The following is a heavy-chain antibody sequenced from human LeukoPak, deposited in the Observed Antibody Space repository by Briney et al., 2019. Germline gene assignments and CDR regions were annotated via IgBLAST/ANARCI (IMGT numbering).Heavy chain of an antibody. Sequence: GGSLRLSCAASGLTFSGYWMHWVRQAPGKGLVWVSRINSDGTSISYADSVKGRFTISRDNAKNTLYLQMNSLRAEDSAVYYCARDRWNFDYWGQGTLVTVSS. CDR1: GLTFSGYW. J-gene: IGHJ4*02. D-gene: IGHD4-23*01. CDR2: INSDGTSI. V-gene: IGHV3-74*01. CDR3: ARDRWNFDY.